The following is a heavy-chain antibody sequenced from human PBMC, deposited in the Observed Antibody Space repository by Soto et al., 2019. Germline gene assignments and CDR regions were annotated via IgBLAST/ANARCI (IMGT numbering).Heavy chain of an antibody. V-gene: IGHV3-53*02. J-gene: IGHJ6*02. Sequence: EVQLVETGGGLIQPGGSLRLSCAASGFTVSSNYMSWVRQAPGKGLEWVSVIYSGGSTYYADSVKGRFTISRDNSKNTLYLQMNSRRAEDTAVYYCAREPYYDILTGYSYGMDVWGQGTTVTVSS. CDR2: IYSGGST. D-gene: IGHD3-9*01. CDR1: GFTVSSNY. CDR3: AREPYYDILTGYSYGMDV.